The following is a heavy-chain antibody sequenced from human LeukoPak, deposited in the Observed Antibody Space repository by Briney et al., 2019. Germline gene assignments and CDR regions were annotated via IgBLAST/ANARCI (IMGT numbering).Heavy chain of an antibody. CDR2: IYHSGST. D-gene: IGHD3-22*01. CDR3: ARVNSSGYYEYFDY. Sequence: GSLRLSCSASGFNFNNYGMHWVRQTPGKGLEWIGSIYHSGSTYYNPSLKSRVTISVDTSKNQFSLKLSSVTAADTAVYYCARVNSSGYYEYFDYWGQGTLVTVSS. CDR1: GFNFNNYG. J-gene: IGHJ4*02. V-gene: IGHV4-38-2*02.